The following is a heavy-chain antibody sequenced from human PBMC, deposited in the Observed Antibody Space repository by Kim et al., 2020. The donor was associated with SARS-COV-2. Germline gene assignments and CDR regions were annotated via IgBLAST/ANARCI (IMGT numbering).Heavy chain of an antibody. D-gene: IGHD6-19*01. V-gene: IGHV4-59*01. CDR1: GGSISSYY. CDR3: ARVVGQWLPHYYYYGMDV. J-gene: IGHJ6*02. Sequence: SETLSLTCTVSGGSISSYYWSWIRQPPGKGLEWIGYIYYSGSTNYNPSLKSRVTISVDTSKNQFSLKLSSVTAADTAVYYCARVVGQWLPHYYYYGMDVWGQGTTVTVSS. CDR2: IYYSGST.